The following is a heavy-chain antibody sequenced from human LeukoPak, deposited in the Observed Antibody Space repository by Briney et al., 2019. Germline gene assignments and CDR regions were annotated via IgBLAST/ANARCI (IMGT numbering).Heavy chain of an antibody. V-gene: IGHV4-39*01. CDR2: IYYSGST. Sequence: SETLSLTCTVSGSSISSSSYYWGWIREPPGRGLEWIGSIYYSGSTYYNPSLKSRVTISVDTSKNQFSLKLSSVTAADTAVYYCARGTPVEPFDYWGQGTLVTVSS. J-gene: IGHJ4*02. D-gene: IGHD5-24*01. CDR1: GSSISSSSYY. CDR3: ARGTPVEPFDY.